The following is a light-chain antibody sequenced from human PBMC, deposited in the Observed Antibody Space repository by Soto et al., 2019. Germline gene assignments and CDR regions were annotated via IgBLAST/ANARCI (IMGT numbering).Light chain of an antibody. CDR2: GAS. CDR3: QQYNKWPPLT. Sequence: EIVMTQSPATLSVSPGERATLSCRASQSVSSNLAWYQQKPGQTPRLLISGASTRATGIPARFSGSGSGTEFTLTISSLQCEDFAVYYCQQYNKWPPLTFGGGTKVEIK. J-gene: IGKJ4*01. CDR1: QSVSSN. V-gene: IGKV3-15*01.